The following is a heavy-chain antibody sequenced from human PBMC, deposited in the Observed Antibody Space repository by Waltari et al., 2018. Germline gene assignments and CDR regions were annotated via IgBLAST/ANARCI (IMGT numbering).Heavy chain of an antibody. J-gene: IGHJ3*01. V-gene: IGHV3-21*01. CDR3: ARETEEAFDF. CDR2: IRGTSYYI. Sequence: EVQLVESGGGLVKPGGSLRLSGAASGFPFRSYDRHWVRQGPGKGLEWVSSIRGTSYYIYHADSVKGRFTTSRDNAKNSLYLQMNSLRAEDTAVYYCARETEEAFDFWGRGTMVTVSS. CDR1: GFPFRSYD. D-gene: IGHD2-21*02.